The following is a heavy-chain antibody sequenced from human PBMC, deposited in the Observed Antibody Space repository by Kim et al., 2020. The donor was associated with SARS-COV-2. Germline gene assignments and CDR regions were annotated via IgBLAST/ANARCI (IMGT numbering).Heavy chain of an antibody. CDR1: GGSISSYY. CDR3: ASERGRYSYGQRPYYYGMDV. CDR2: IYYSGST. V-gene: IGHV4-59*01. D-gene: IGHD5-18*01. Sequence: SETLSLTCTVSGGSISSYYWSWIRQPPGKGLEWIGYIYYSGSTNYNPSLKSRVTISVDTSKNQFSLKLSSVTAADTAVYYCASERGRYSYGQRPYYYGMDVWGQGTTVTVSS. J-gene: IGHJ6*02.